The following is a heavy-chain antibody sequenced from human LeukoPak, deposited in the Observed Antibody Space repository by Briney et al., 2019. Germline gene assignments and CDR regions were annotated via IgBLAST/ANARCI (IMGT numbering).Heavy chain of an antibody. V-gene: IGHV4-59*01. CDR1: GVSISSYY. J-gene: IGHJ5*02. Sequence: SETLSLTCTVSGVSISSYYWSWIRQPPGKGLEWIGYIYSSGSTNYNPSLKSRVTISVDTSKNQFSLKLSSVTAADTAVYYCARVVDIVATAQNWFDPWGQGTLVTVSS. CDR3: ARVVDIVATAQNWFDP. D-gene: IGHD5-12*01. CDR2: IYSSGST.